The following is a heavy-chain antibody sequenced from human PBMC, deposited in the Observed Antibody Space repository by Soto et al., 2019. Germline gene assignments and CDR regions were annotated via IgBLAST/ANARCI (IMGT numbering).Heavy chain of an antibody. CDR2: IYSGGST. CDR1: GFTVSSNY. CDR3: GRDKAVGATDC. Sequence: EVQLVESGGGLVQPGVSLRLSCAASGFTVSSNYMSWVRQAPGKGLEWVEGIYSGGSTYYADSVKGRFIISRDNSENTLFLQMNSLRAEDTAVYYCGRDKAVGATDCWGQGTLVTVS. J-gene: IGHJ4*02. D-gene: IGHD1-26*01. V-gene: IGHV3-66*01.